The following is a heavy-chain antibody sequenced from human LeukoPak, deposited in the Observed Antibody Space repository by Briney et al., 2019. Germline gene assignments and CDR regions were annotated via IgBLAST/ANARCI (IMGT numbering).Heavy chain of an antibody. Sequence: ASVKVSCKASGYTFTTYAMNWVRQAPGQGLEWMGWINTNTGNPTYAQGFTGRFVFSLDTSVSTAYLQISSLKAEDIAVYYCAKNQLWFGGKMDVWGKGTTVTVSS. J-gene: IGHJ6*04. CDR2: INTNTGNP. CDR3: AKNQLWFGGKMDV. CDR1: GYTFTTYA. D-gene: IGHD3-10*01. V-gene: IGHV7-4-1*02.